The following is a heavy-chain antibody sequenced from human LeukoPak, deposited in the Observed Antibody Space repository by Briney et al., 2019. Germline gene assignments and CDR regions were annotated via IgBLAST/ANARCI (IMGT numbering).Heavy chain of an antibody. V-gene: IGHV7-4-1*02. CDR1: GYAFTNYA. D-gene: IGHD3-22*01. J-gene: IGHJ3*02. Sequence: GASVKVSCKASGYAFTNYALHWVRQVPGQGLEWMGWINTNSGNPTYAQGFAGRFVFSLDTSVTTAYLQISSLKPEDTAVYYCARDGLLVIVDDTDAFDIWGQGTMVTVSS. CDR2: INTNSGNP. CDR3: ARDGLLVIVDDTDAFDI.